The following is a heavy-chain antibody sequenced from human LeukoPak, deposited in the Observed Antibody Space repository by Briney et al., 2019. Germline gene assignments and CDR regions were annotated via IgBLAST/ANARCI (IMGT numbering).Heavy chain of an antibody. Sequence: GGSLRLSCAASGFTFTSYSMNWVRQAPGKGLEWVSSISSSSSHIYYADSVKGRFTISRDNAKNSLYLQMNGLRAEDTAVYYCARDYYGDYYFDYWGQGTLVTVSS. CDR1: GFTFTSYS. CDR3: ARDYYGDYYFDY. J-gene: IGHJ4*02. D-gene: IGHD4-17*01. V-gene: IGHV3-21*01. CDR2: ISSSSSHI.